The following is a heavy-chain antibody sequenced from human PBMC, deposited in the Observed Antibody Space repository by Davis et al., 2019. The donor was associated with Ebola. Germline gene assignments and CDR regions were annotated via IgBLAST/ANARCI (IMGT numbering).Heavy chain of an antibody. J-gene: IGHJ4*02. CDR1: GGSFSGYY. Sequence: MPGGSLRLSYAVYGGSFSGYYWSWIRQPPGKGLEWIGEINHSGSTNYNPSLKSRVTISVDTSKNQFSLKLSSVTAADTAVYYCARVPFYGDYFDYWGQGTLVTVSS. CDR2: INHSGST. CDR3: ARVPFYGDYFDY. D-gene: IGHD4-17*01. V-gene: IGHV4-34*01.